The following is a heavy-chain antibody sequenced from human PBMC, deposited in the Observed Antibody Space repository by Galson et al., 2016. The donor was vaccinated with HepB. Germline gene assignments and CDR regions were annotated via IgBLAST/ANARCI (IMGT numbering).Heavy chain of an antibody. Sequence: SLRLSCAVSAGTFKNYAMNWVRQAPGKGLEWVAAIRGSGGRTSYEDSVRGRFTISRDNSKNTLFLRMNSVGVEDTAVYFCAKSGFFGELDTWGQGTGVVVS. CDR3: AKSGFFGELDT. D-gene: IGHD3-10*01. V-gene: IGHV3-23*01. CDR1: AGTFKNYA. CDR2: IRGSGGRT. J-gene: IGHJ5*02.